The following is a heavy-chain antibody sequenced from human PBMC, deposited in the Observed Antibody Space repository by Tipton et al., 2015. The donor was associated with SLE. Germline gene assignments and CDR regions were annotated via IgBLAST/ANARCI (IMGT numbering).Heavy chain of an antibody. D-gene: IGHD3-10*01. Sequence: TPSLTCTVSGGSISSHYWSWIRQPPGKGLEWIGEINHSGSTNYNPSLKSRVTISVDTSKNQFSLKLSSVTAADTAVYYCARRGTMVQGVSRFDPWGQGTLVTVSS. CDR3: ARRGTMVQGVSRFDP. CDR2: INHSGST. V-gene: IGHV4-34*01. CDR1: GGSISSHY. J-gene: IGHJ5*02.